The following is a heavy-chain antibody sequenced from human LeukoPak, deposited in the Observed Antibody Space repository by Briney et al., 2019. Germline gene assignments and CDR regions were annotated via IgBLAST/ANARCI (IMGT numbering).Heavy chain of an antibody. J-gene: IGHJ4*02. D-gene: IGHD3-9*01. Sequence: GGSLILSCAASGFTFSTYDMSWVRQAPGKGLEWVSGVSRSGDPSHYADSVKGRFTISRDNSKNTLYLEMSSLRAEDTAVYYCVTPLTFYDFLTGYFAYWGQGTLVTVSS. CDR1: GFTFSTYD. V-gene: IGHV3-23*01. CDR2: VSRSGDPS. CDR3: VTPLTFYDFLTGYFAY.